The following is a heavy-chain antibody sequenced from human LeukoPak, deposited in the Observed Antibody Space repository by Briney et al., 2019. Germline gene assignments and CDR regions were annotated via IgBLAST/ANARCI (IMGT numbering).Heavy chain of an antibody. V-gene: IGHV4-59*08. CDR3: ARLGATHYGMDV. Sequence: SETLSLTCTVSGGSISSYYWSWIRQPPGRGLEWIGYIYYSGSTNYNPSLKSRVTISLDTSKNQFSLKLSSVTAADTAVYYCARLGATHYGMDVWGQGTTVTVSS. CDR2: IYYSGST. D-gene: IGHD5-12*01. CDR1: GGSISSYY. J-gene: IGHJ6*02.